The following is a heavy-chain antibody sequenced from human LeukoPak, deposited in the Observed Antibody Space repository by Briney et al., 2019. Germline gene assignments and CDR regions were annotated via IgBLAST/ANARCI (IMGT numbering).Heavy chain of an antibody. Sequence: GGSLRLSCAASGFTFSSYGMHWVRQAPGKGLEWVAVISYDGSNKYYADSVKGRFTISRDNAKNSLYLQMNSLRAEDTAVYYCAREEEQLWFFDYWGQGTLVTVSS. V-gene: IGHV3-30*03. CDR1: GFTFSSYG. CDR2: ISYDGSNK. CDR3: AREEEQLWFFDY. J-gene: IGHJ4*02. D-gene: IGHD5-18*01.